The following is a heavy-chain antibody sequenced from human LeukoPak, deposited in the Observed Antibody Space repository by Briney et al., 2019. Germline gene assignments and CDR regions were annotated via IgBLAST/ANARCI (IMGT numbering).Heavy chain of an antibody. CDR1: GYSFTSYW. CDR2: IYPGDSDT. Sequence: GESLKISCKGSGYSFTSYWIGWVRQMPGKGLEWMGIIYPGDSDTRYSPSFQGQVTIPADKSISTAYLQWSSLKASDTAMYYCARHYTAMVHHDAFDIWGQGTMVTVSS. J-gene: IGHJ3*02. CDR3: ARHYTAMVHHDAFDI. D-gene: IGHD5-18*01. V-gene: IGHV5-51*01.